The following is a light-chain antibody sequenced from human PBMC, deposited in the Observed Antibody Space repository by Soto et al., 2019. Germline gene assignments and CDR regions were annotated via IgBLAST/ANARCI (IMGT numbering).Light chain of an antibody. CDR1: SSDVGSYNR. Sequence: QLVLTQPPSVSGSPGQSVTISCTGTSSDVGSYNRVSWYQQPPGTAPKLIIYEVSNRPSGVPDRFSGSKSGNTASLTISGLQTEDEADYYCSSYTSSSTHVFGTGTKLTVL. CDR3: SSYTSSSTHV. J-gene: IGLJ1*01. CDR2: EVS. V-gene: IGLV2-18*02.